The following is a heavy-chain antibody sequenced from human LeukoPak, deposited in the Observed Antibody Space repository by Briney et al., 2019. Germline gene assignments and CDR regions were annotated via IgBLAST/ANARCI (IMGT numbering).Heavy chain of an antibody. Sequence: GGSLRLSCAASGFTFSDYYMSWIRQAPGKGLEWVSDISSSGSTIYYADSVKGRFTISRDNAKNSLYLQMNSLRAEDTAVYYCASHHLGVPAAIAYLVYWGQGTLVTVSS. CDR3: ASHHLGVPAAIAYLVY. D-gene: IGHD2-2*01. J-gene: IGHJ4*02. V-gene: IGHV3-11*01. CDR2: ISSSGSTI. CDR1: GFTFSDYY.